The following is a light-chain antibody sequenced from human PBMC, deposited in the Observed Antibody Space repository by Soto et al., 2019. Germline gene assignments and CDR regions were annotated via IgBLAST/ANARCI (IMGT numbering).Light chain of an antibody. J-gene: IGKJ4*01. Sequence: EIVLTQSPGTLSLSPGERATLSCRASQSVSSSYLAWSQQKPSQAPRLLLYGATSRDTGIPDRFSGSGSGTDFTLTISRLEPEDFAVYYCQQYGSSPLTFGGGTKVEIK. CDR1: QSVSSSY. CDR2: GAT. CDR3: QQYGSSPLT. V-gene: IGKV3-20*01.